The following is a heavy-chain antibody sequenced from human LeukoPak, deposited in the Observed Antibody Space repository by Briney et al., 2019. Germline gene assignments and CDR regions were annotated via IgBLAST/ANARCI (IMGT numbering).Heavy chain of an antibody. CDR1: GYTFTSYA. D-gene: IGHD2-2*01. Sequence: ASVKVSCKASGYTFTSYAMHWVRQAPGQRLEWMGWINAGNGNTKYSQKFQGRVTITGDTSASTAYMELSSLRSEDTAVYYCARSHDIVVVPAASCYFDYWGQGTLVTVSS. CDR3: ARSHDIVVVPAASCYFDY. J-gene: IGHJ4*02. V-gene: IGHV1-3*01. CDR2: INAGNGNT.